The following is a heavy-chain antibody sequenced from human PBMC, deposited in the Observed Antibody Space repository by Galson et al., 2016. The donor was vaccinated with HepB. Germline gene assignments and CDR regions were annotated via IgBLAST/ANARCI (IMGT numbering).Heavy chain of an antibody. D-gene: IGHD3-22*01. J-gene: IGHJ5*02. CDR2: LYSNGRT. V-gene: IGHV3-53*01. CDR1: GFGVGSTY. CDR3: ARGPVVTYYSGPTWFDP. Sequence: SLRLSCAVSGFGVGSTYMNWVRQAPGEGLEWASVLYSNGRTYYADSVRGRFTVSRDRSKNILYLQMHSLRVEDTAVYYCARGPVVTYYSGPTWFDPWGQGTLVTVSS.